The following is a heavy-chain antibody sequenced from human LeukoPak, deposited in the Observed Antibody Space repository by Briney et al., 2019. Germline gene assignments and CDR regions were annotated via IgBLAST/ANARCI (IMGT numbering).Heavy chain of an antibody. CDR1: GFIFSSYW. CDR2: IKQDGSEK. J-gene: IGHJ4*02. CDR3: ALSSAGDY. Sequence: GRSLRLSCAASGFIFSSYWMSWVRQAPGKGLEWVANIKQDGSEKYYVDSVKGRFTISRDNAKSSLYLQMNSLRVEDTAVYYCALSSAGDYWGQGTLVTVSS. D-gene: IGHD6-19*01. V-gene: IGHV3-7*01.